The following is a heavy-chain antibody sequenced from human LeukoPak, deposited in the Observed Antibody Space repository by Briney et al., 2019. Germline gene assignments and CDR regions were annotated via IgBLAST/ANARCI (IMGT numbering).Heavy chain of an antibody. CDR1: GYAFTGYY. D-gene: IGHD5-18*01. J-gene: IGHJ4*02. CDR3: AIAIKDSYGFG. CDR2: INPNSGGT. Sequence: ASVKVSCKASGYAFTGYYMHWVRQAPGQGLEWMGRINPNSGGTNYAQKFQGRVTMTRDTSISTAYMELSRLRSDDTAVYYCAIAIKDSYGFGWGQGTLVTVSS. V-gene: IGHV1-2*06.